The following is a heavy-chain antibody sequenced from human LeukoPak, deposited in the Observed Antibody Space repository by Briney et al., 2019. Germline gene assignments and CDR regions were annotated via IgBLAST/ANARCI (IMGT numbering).Heavy chain of an antibody. V-gene: IGHV1-24*01. CDR1: GYTLTELS. D-gene: IGHD5-24*01. CDR2: FDPEDGET. J-gene: IGHJ4*02. CDR3: ATGRWLQSPFDY. Sequence: ASVKISCKVSGYTLTELSMHWVRQAPGKGLEWMGSFDPEDGETIYAQKFQGRVTMTEDTSTDTAYMELSSLRSEDTAVYYCATGRWLQSPFDYWGQGTLVTVSS.